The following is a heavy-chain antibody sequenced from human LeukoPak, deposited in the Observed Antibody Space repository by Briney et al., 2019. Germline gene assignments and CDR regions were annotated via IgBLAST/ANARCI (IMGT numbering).Heavy chain of an antibody. CDR2: MNPNSGNT. CDR3: ARAPLVQLAAAGTNWFDP. V-gene: IGHV1-8*01. CDR1: GYTFTSYD. D-gene: IGHD6-13*01. J-gene: IGHJ5*02. Sequence: ASVKVSCKASGYTFTSYDINWVRQATGQGLEWMGWMNPNSGNTGYAQKFQGRVTMTRNTSISTAYMELSSLRSEDTAVYYCARAPLVQLAAAGTNWFDPWGQGTLVTVSS.